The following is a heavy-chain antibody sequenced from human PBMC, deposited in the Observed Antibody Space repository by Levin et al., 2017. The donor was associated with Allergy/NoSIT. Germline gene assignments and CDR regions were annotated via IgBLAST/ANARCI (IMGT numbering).Heavy chain of an antibody. CDR2: IYYKGAT. CDR3: ARLRKQVGWFDP. CDR1: NASISDSNYY. Sequence: SQTLSLTCTVSNASISDSNYYWGWLRQPPGKGLEWLAAIYYKGATYDNPSLSSRITMSVDTSKNQFSLKLTSVTVADTAVYYWARLRKQVGWFDPWGQGIRVTGSA. V-gene: IGHV4-39*01. J-gene: IGHJ5*02. D-gene: IGHD1/OR15-1a*01.